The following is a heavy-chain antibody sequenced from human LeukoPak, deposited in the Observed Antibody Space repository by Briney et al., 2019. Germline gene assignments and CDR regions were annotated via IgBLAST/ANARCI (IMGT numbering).Heavy chain of an antibody. CDR3: TTGKIYCSSCSDDY. J-gene: IGHJ4*02. CDR2: FDPEDPEDGEA. Sequence: ASVKVSCKVSGYTLTELSMHWVRQAPGKGLEWMGGFDPEDPEDGEAIYAQKFQGRVTMTEDASTDTAYMELSSLRSEDTAVYYCTTGKIYCSSCSDDYWGQGTLVTVSS. CDR1: GYTLTELS. V-gene: IGHV1-24*01. D-gene: IGHD6-13*01.